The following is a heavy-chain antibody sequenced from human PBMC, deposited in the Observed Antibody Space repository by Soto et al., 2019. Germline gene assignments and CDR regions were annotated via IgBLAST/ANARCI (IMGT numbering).Heavy chain of an antibody. D-gene: IGHD3-16*02. J-gene: IGHJ3*02. CDR2: INAGNGNT. Sequence: ASVKVSCKASGYTFTSYAMHWVRQAPGQRLEWMGWINAGNGNTKYSQKFQGRVTITRDTSASTAYMELSSLRSEDTAVYYCACDRYVWGSYPTRAFDIWGQGTMVTVSS. V-gene: IGHV1-3*01. CDR1: GYTFTSYA. CDR3: ACDRYVWGSYPTRAFDI.